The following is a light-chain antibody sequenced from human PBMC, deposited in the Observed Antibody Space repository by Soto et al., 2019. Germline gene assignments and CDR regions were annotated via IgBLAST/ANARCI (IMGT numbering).Light chain of an antibody. J-gene: IGKJ5*01. CDR2: GAS. CDR1: QSVSSSY. Sequence: IVLTHSPVTLSLSPGERATLSCGDSQSVSSSYLAWYQQKPGQAPRLLVYGASRRATGIADRFKGSGSRTDLTLTISRLKPEDVAVDYYQQYGNSVPSTFSQGTRLAS. V-gene: IGKV3-20*01. CDR3: QQYGNSVPST.